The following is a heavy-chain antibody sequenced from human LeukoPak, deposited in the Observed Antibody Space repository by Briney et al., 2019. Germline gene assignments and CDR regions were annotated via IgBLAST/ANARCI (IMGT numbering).Heavy chain of an antibody. J-gene: IGHJ5*02. V-gene: IGHV1-69*05. Sequence: VASVKVSCKASGGTFSSYAISWVRQAPGQGLEWVGGIIPIFGTANYAQKFQGRVTITTDESTSTAYMELSSLRSEDTAVYYCARGDIVATTYNWFDPWGQGTLVTVSS. CDR1: GGTFSSYA. D-gene: IGHD5-12*01. CDR3: ARGDIVATTYNWFDP. CDR2: IIPIFGTA.